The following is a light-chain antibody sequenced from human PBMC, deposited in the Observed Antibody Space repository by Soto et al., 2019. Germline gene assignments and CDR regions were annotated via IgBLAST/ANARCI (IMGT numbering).Light chain of an antibody. J-gene: IGKJ1*01. CDR1: QDISGW. CDR2: DAS. Sequence: IQMTQSPSTLSASVGDRVIITCRASQDISGWLAWYQQKPGKAPKLLVFDASSLEDGVPSRFSGSGSGTEFTLTISSLQPDDFATYYCQHYNSYSEAFGQGTKVELK. CDR3: QHYNSYSEA. V-gene: IGKV1-5*01.